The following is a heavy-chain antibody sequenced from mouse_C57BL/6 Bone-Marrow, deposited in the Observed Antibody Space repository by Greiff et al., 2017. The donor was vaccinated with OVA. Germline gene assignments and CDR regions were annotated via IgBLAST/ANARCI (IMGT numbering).Heavy chain of an antibody. CDR3: AICSNYVLVDY. V-gene: IGHV1-74*01. D-gene: IGHD2-5*01. J-gene: IGHJ2*01. Sequence: QVQLQQSGAELVKPGASVKVSCTASGYTFTSYWMHWVKQRPGQGLEWIGRIHPSDSDPNYNQQFKGKATLTVDKSSGTAYMQHSSLTSEDSAVDYCAICSNYVLVDYWGRGTALPVSA. CDR2: IHPSDSDP. CDR1: GYTFTSYW.